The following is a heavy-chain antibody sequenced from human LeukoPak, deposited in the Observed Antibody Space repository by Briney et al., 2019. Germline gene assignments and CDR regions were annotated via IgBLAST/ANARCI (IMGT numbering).Heavy chain of an antibody. J-gene: IGHJ4*02. CDR2: IKSKTDGATT. D-gene: IGHD3-22*01. V-gene: IGHV3-15*01. CDR1: GFTFNHAW. Sequence: GGSLRLSCAASGFTFNHAWMNWVRQAPGKGLEWVGRIKSKTDGATTEYAAPVKGRFTISRDDSKNTLYLQMNSLKTEDTAVYYCTTVGSSRYYYYFDYWGQGSLVTVSS. CDR3: TTVGSSRYYYYFDY.